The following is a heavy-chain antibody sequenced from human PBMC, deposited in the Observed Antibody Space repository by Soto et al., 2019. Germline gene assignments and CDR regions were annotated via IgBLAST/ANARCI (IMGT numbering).Heavy chain of an antibody. CDR3: ARRLGSLPTANPDL. CDR2: ISSSSRFT. Sequence: GVRRLSCAASGFTFSSYAMSWVRQAPGKGLEWVSAISSSSRFTKYADSVRGRFTISRDSAKNALYLQMNSLRAEDTAVYYCARRLGSLPTANPDLWGRGTLVTVSS. CDR1: GFTFSSYA. D-gene: IGHD1-1*01. J-gene: IGHJ2*01. V-gene: IGHV3-21*01.